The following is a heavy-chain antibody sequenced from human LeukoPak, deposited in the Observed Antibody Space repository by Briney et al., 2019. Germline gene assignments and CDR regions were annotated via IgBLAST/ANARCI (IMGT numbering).Heavy chain of an antibody. CDR1: GYTFTSYD. CDR2: MNPNSGNT. V-gene: IGHV1-8*01. J-gene: IGHJ4*02. Sequence: ASVKVSCKASGYTFTSYDINWVRQATGHGLEWMGWMNPNSGNTGYAQKYQGRVTMTRNTSISTAYMELSSLRSEDTAVYYCAGVLLFGSNNPIDYWGQGTLVTVSS. D-gene: IGHD3-10*02. CDR3: AGVLLFGSNNPIDY.